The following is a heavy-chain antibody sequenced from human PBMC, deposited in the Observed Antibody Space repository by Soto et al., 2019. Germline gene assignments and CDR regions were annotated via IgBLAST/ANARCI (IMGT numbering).Heavy chain of an antibody. Sequence: ASVKVSCKAPGYTFTGYYMHWVRQAPGQGLEWMGWINPNSGGTNYAQKFQGRVTMTRDTSISTAYMELSRLRSDDTAVYYCARGRYSSSSLYYGMDVWGQGTTVTVSS. V-gene: IGHV1-2*02. J-gene: IGHJ6*02. CDR2: INPNSGGT. CDR1: GYTFTGYY. D-gene: IGHD6-6*01. CDR3: ARGRYSSSSLYYGMDV.